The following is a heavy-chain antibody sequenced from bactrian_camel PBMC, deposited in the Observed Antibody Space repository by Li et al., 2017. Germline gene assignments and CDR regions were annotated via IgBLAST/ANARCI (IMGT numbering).Heavy chain of an antibody. D-gene: IGHD6*01. CDR2: MHTSGGST. CDR1: KYTHSSRC. J-gene: IGHJ4*01. Sequence: HVQLVESGGGSVQTGGSLRLSCEVSKYTHSSRCMGWFRQTPGKEREGVASMHTSGGSTTYADSVKGRFTISMDNAKNTLYLQMNSLQPEDTGMYFCVADCYGGRMYLSRLTDNWGQGTQVTVS. CDR3: VADCYGGRMYLSRLTDN. V-gene: IGHV3S1*01.